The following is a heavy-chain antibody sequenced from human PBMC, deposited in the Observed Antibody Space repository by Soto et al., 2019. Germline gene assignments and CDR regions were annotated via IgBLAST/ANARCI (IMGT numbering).Heavy chain of an antibody. D-gene: IGHD2-21*02. CDR2: IYDTGST. Sequence: ILSLTCTDSGGCLSIGSHYWSWIRQHPGKGLEWIGYIYDTGSTYSNPSLKSRATISIDTSKKQFSLNLASVTAADTAVYYWARGLFGGDERIDLWGQGFLVTVSS. CDR3: ARGLFGGDERIDL. V-gene: IGHV4-31*03. J-gene: IGHJ5*02. CDR1: GGCLSIGSHY.